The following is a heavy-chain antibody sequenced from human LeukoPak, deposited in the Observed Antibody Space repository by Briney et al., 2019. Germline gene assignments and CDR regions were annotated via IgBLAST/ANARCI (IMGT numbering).Heavy chain of an antibody. Sequence: ASVKVSCKASGYTFTSYGISWVRQAPGQGLEWMGWISAYNGNTNYAQKLQGRVTMTTDTSTSTAYMELRSLRSDDTAVYYCATVLTTGDFGAFDIWGQGTMVTAPS. CDR2: ISAYNGNT. V-gene: IGHV1-18*01. J-gene: IGHJ3*02. D-gene: IGHD7-27*01. CDR3: ATVLTTGDFGAFDI. CDR1: GYTFTSYG.